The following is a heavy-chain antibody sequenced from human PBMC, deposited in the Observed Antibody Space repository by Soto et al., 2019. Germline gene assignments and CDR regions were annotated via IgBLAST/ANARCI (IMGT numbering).Heavy chain of an antibody. J-gene: IGHJ4*02. Sequence: QITLKESGPTLVKPTQTLTLTCTFSGFSLSTSGVGVGWIRQPPGKALEWLALIYWDDDKRYSPSLKSRLTITKXTXXXQXXLTMTTMDPVDTATYYCAHRPSYCSGGSCYSGFDYWGQGTLVTVSS. CDR3: AHRPSYCSGGSCYSGFDY. D-gene: IGHD2-15*01. V-gene: IGHV2-5*02. CDR2: IYWDDDK. CDR1: GFSLSTSGVG.